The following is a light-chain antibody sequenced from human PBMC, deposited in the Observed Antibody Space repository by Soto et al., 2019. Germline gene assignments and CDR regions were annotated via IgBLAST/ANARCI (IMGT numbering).Light chain of an antibody. CDR3: QQYKNWPPLT. J-gene: IGKJ4*01. CDR2: GAF. Sequence: EIVMTQSPATLSVSPGETATLSCRASQSVSYNLAWYQQKPGQGPRLLIYGAFTRATGIPARFNGSGSGTDFTLTISSLQSEDFAVYYCQQYKNWPPLTFGGGTKVEIK. CDR1: QSVSYN. V-gene: IGKV3-15*01.